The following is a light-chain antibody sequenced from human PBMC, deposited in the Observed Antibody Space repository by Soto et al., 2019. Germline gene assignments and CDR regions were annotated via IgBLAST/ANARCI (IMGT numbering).Light chain of an antibody. CDR3: QQYDLAFT. J-gene: IGKJ3*01. CDR2: GAS. Sequence: EIVFTQSPGTLSLSPGERATLSCRASQSVRSNYLAWYQQKPGQAPRLLIYGASSRATGIPDRFSGSGSGTDFTLTINRLEPEDFAVYYCQQYDLAFTFGPGTRVDLK. CDR1: QSVRSNY. V-gene: IGKV3-20*01.